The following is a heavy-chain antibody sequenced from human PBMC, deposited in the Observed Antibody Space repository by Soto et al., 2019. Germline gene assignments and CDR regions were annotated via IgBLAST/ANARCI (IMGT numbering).Heavy chain of an antibody. D-gene: IGHD2-2*01. CDR1: GDSFSNYY. Sequence: QVQLQESGPGLVKPSETLSLSCTVSGDSFSNYYCNWVRKSAGKGLEWIGRIYPTGSTTYNPSLTSRLTMSVDTSKNQFSLRLTSMPAADTAVYYCATGRSEVVPGAMDTWGQGTLVTVSS. V-gene: IGHV4-4*07. CDR3: ATGRSEVVPGAMDT. CDR2: IYPTGST. J-gene: IGHJ5*02.